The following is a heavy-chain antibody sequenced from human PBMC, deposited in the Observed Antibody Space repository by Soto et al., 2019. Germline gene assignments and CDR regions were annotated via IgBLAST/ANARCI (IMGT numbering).Heavy chain of an antibody. CDR3: AIAPLYRSGWYGGFEF. CDR2: IFYGGIT. V-gene: IGHV4-59*03. D-gene: IGHD6-19*01. J-gene: IGHJ4*02. Sequence: QVQESGPGLVQPSETLSLTCTVSGGSTGTHYWNWIRQPPGKGLEWIGYIFYGGITKYNPSLDSRASISVGTSNNRVALQLTSVTAADTGMDYCAIAPLYRSGWYGGFEFWGQGILVTVSS. CDR1: GGSTGTHY.